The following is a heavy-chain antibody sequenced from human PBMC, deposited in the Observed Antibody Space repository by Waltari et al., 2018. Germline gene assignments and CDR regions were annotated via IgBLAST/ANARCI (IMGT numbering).Heavy chain of an antibody. CDR1: GFTFSSYS. V-gene: IGHV3-48*01. D-gene: IGHD2-15*01. J-gene: IGHJ3*02. Sequence: EVQLVESGGGLVQPGWSLRLSCAASGFTFSSYSMNWVRQAPGKGLEWVAYISSSSSTIYSAASVKGLFTISSDNAKNALYLRMNSVRAEDTAVYYCARGRVAFDIWGQGTMVTVSS. CDR2: ISSSSSTI. CDR3: ARGRVAFDI.